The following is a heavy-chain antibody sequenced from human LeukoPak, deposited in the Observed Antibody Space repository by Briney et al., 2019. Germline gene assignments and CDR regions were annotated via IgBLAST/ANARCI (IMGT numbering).Heavy chain of an antibody. CDR1: GGSISSYY. CDR2: ISPSGST. V-gene: IGHV4-4*08. CDR3: ATDYGGNSDWYFDL. D-gene: IGHD4-23*01. J-gene: IGHJ2*01. Sequence: PSETLSLTCTVSGGSISSYYWSWIRQPPGKGLEWIGYISPSGSTNYNPSLESRVTISVDTSKRHISLRLSSVTAADTAVYYCATDYGGNSDWYFDLWGRGTLATVSS.